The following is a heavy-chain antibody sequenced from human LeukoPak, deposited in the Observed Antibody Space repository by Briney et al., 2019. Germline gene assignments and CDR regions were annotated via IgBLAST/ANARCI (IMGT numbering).Heavy chain of an antibody. CDR2: INHSGST. J-gene: IGHJ5*02. V-gene: IGHV4-34*01. D-gene: IGHD6-13*01. Sequence: PSETLSLTCAVYGGSFSGYYWSWIRQPPGKGLEWIGEINHSGSTNYNPSLKSRVTISVDTSKNQFSLKLSSVTAADTAVYYCARQVAAAGYADWFDPWGQGTLVTVSS. CDR3: ARQVAAAGYADWFDP. CDR1: GGSFSGYY.